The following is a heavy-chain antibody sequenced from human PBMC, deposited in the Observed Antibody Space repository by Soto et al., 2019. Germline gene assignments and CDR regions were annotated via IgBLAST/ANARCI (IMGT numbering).Heavy chain of an antibody. CDR1: GFTFSSCS. CDR3: ATISGTTRWDDY. D-gene: IGHD1-20*01. V-gene: IGHV3-21*01. J-gene: IGHJ4*02. CDR2: IDSSSSYI. Sequence: GGSLRLSCAASGFTFSSCSMNWVRQAPGKGLEWVSSIDSSSSYIHYADSVKGRFTISRDNAKNSLYLQMNSLRAEDTAVYYCATISGTTRWDDYWGQGTLVTVSS.